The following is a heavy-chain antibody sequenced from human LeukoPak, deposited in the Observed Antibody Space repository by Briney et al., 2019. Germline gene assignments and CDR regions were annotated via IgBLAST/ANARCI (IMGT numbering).Heavy chain of an antibody. CDR1: GGSISIYY. J-gene: IGHJ6*02. D-gene: IGHD2-15*01. CDR2: MYNSGST. Sequence: PSETLSLTCTVSGGSISIYYWSWIRQPPGEGLEWIGYMYNSGSTNYNPSLKSRVTISVDTSENQFSLKLSSVTAADTAVYYCARLVATHLNYYSYGMDVWGHGTTVTVSS. V-gene: IGHV4-59*08. CDR3: ARLVATHLNYYSYGMDV.